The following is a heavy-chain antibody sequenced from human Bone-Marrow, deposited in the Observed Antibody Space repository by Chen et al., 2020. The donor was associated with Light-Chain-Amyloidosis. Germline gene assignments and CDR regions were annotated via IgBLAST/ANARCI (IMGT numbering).Heavy chain of an antibody. V-gene: IGHV3-74*01. CDR3: SREFTGYDDY. CDR1: GFTFRTSW. CDR2: IIPDGTRV. J-gene: IGHJ4*02. D-gene: IGHD5-12*01. Sequence: DVQLLESGGGLVQPGGSLRLSCAASGFTFRTSWMHWVRQAPGKGLVWVSRIIPDGTRVDYADCVRGRFTVSRDDAKSTVYLQMNSLRAEDTAVYYCSREFTGYDDYWGQGTLVTVSS.